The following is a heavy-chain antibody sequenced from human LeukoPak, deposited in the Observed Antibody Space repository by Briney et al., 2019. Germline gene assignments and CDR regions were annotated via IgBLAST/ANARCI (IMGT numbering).Heavy chain of an antibody. D-gene: IGHD6-19*01. CDR3: AGERGEEYSSGWYKTNYFYN. CDR1: GGSISSGSYY. Sequence: PSETLSLTCTVSGGSISSGSYYWNWIRQPPGKGLEWIASGDYSGGTYYNPSLESRVAISADMSKNQISLKLTSVTGADTAVYYCAGERGEEYSSGWYKTNYFYNWGQGIRVTVSS. V-gene: IGHV4-39*07. J-gene: IGHJ4*02. CDR2: GDYSGGT.